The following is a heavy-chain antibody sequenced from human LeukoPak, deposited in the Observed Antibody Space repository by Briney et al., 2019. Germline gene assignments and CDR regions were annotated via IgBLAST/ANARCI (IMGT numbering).Heavy chain of an antibody. CDR3: ARHLSGGTYPLDY. Sequence: SETLSLTCTVSGAPISSYYWSWIRQPPGRGLEYIGYIYYTGTTNYNPSLNSRVTMSVDTSKNQFSLRLTSVTAADTALYYCARHLSGGTYPLDYWGQGTQVTVSS. V-gene: IGHV4-59*08. J-gene: IGHJ4*02. D-gene: IGHD1-26*01. CDR1: GAPISSYY. CDR2: IYYTGTT.